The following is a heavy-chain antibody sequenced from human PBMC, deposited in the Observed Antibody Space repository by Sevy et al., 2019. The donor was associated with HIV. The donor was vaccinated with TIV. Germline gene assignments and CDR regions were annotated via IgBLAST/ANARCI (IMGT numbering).Heavy chain of an antibody. CDR3: TNYVHY. V-gene: IGHV3-48*03. J-gene: IGHJ4*02. CDR1: GFTFNIYD. CDR2: ISSSFSI. Sequence: GGSLRLSCAASGFTFNIYDMNWVRQAPGKGLEWVSYISSSFSIYYADSVKGRFTISRDNAKNSLYLQMNSLRAEDTAVYYCTNYVHYRGQGTLVTVSS. D-gene: IGHD4-4*01.